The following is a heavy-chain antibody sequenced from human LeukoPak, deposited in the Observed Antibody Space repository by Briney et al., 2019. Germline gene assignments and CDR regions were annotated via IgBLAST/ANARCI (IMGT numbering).Heavy chain of an antibody. CDR1: GFTFSSYA. Sequence: GGSLRLSCAASGFTFSSYAMSWVRQAPGKELEWVSSISGSGGSTYYADSVKGRFTISRDNSKNTLYLQMNSLRAEDTAVYYCATQSPRPQYYFDYWGQGTLVTVSS. CDR3: ATQSPRPQYYFDY. J-gene: IGHJ4*02. V-gene: IGHV3-23*01. D-gene: IGHD5-24*01. CDR2: ISGSGGST.